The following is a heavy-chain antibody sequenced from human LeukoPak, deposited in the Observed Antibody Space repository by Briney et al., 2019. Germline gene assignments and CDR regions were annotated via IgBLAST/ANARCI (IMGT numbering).Heavy chain of an antibody. D-gene: IGHD3-9*01. CDR1: GGSFSGYY. CDR2: INHSGST. Sequence: SETLSLTCAVYGGSFSGYYWSWIRQPPGKGLEWIGEINHSGSTNYNPSLKSRVTISVDTSKNQFSLKLSSVTAADTAVYYCARETGVSYFDYWGQGTLVTVSS. J-gene: IGHJ4*02. V-gene: IGHV4-34*01. CDR3: ARETGVSYFDY.